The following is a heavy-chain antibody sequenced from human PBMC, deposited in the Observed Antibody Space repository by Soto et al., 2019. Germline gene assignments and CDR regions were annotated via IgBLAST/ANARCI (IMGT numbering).Heavy chain of an antibody. CDR2: IYWNDDK. Sequence: SGPTLVNPTQTLTLTCTFSGFSLSTSGVGVGWIRQPPGKALEWLALIYWNDDKRYSPSLKSRLTITKDTSKNQVVLTMTNMDPVDTATYYCAHSSSGGGSYYDFWSGYRPPNWFDPWGQGTLVTVSS. J-gene: IGHJ5*02. D-gene: IGHD3-3*01. CDR3: AHSSSGGGSYYDFWSGYRPPNWFDP. V-gene: IGHV2-5*01. CDR1: GFSLSTSGVG.